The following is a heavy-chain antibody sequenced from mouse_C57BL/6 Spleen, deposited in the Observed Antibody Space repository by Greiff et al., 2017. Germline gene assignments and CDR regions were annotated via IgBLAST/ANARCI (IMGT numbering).Heavy chain of an antibody. CDR3: ARTGDYYDGYYEEEWFAY. J-gene: IGHJ3*01. CDR1: GYTFTSYW. V-gene: IGHV1-64*01. Sequence: VQLQQPGAELVKPGASVKLSCKASGYTFTSYWMHWVKQRPGQGLEWIGMIHPNSGSTNYNEKFKSKATLTVDKSSSTAYMQLSRLTSEDSAVXYCARTGDYYDGYYEEEWFAYWGQETLVTVSA. D-gene: IGHD2-3*01. CDR2: IHPNSGST.